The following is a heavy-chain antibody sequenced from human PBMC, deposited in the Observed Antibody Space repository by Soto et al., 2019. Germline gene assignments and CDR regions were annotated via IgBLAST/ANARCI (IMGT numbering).Heavy chain of an antibody. CDR3: ARDRASYSGRDFDY. V-gene: IGHV3-48*03. J-gene: IGHJ4*02. Sequence: GGSLRLSCAASGFTFSSYEMNWVRQAPGKGLEWVSYISSSGSTIYYADSVKGRFTISRDNDKHSLYLQMNSLRAEDTAVYYCARDRASYSGRDFDYWGQGTLVTVSS. D-gene: IGHD1-26*01. CDR2: ISSSGSTI. CDR1: GFTFSSYE.